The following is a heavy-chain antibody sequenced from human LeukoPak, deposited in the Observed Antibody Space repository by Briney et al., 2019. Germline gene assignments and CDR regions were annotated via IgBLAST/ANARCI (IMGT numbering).Heavy chain of an antibody. V-gene: IGHV2-5*02. Sequence: SGPTLVKPTQTLTLTCTFSGFSLSTSGVGVGWIRQPPGKALEWLALTYWDDDKRYSPSLKSRLTITKDTSKNQVVLTMTNMDPVDTATYYCARAPGGPSIFDYWGQGTLVTVSS. CDR2: TYWDDDK. CDR3: ARAPGGPSIFDY. CDR1: GFSLSTSGVG. J-gene: IGHJ4*02. D-gene: IGHD3-10*01.